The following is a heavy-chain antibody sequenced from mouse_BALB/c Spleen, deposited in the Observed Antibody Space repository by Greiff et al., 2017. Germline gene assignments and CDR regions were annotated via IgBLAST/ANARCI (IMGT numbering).Heavy chain of an antibody. V-gene: IGHV2-2*02. CDR2: IWSGGST. D-gene: IGHD3-1*01. J-gene: IGHJ3*01. CDR1: GFSLTSYG. CDR3: ARNFGATGFFFFAY. Sequence: QVQLKESGPGLVQPSQSLSITCTVSGFSLTSYGVHWVRQSPGKGLEWLGVIWSGGSTDYNAAFISRLSISKDNSKSQVFFKMNSLQANDTAIYYCARNFGATGFFFFAYWGQGTLVTVSA.